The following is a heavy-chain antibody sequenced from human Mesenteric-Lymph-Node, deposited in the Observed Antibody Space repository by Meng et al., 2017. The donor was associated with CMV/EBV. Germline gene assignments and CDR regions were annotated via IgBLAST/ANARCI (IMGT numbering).Heavy chain of an antibody. D-gene: IGHD2-15*01. J-gene: IGHJ4*02. CDR1: GFTFSSYA. CDR3: AKDQRHCSGGRCLFDY. Sequence: GGSLRLSCAASGFTFSSYAMSWVRQAPGKGLEWVSAISGSGGSTYYADSVKGRFTISRDNSKNTLYLQMNSLRIEDTAMYYCAKDQRHCSGGRCLFDYWGQGTLVTVSS. CDR2: ISGSGGST. V-gene: IGHV3-23*01.